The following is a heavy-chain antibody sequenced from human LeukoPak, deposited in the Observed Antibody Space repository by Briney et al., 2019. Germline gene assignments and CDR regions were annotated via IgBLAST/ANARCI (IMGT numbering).Heavy chain of an antibody. D-gene: IGHD2-21*02. CDR3: ARTYCGGDCYYSYFDY. V-gene: IGHV5-51*01. CDR2: IYPGDSDT. Sequence: PGESLRISCKGSGYRFTTYWIGWVRQMPGKGLEWMGIIYPGDSDTRYSPSFQGQVTISADKSISTAYLQWSSLKASDTAMYYCARTYCGGDCYYSYFDYWGQGTLVTVSS. J-gene: IGHJ4*02. CDR1: GYRFTTYW.